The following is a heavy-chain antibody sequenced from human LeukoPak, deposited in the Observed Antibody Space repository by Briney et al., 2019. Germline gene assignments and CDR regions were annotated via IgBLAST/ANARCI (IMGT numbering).Heavy chain of an antibody. Sequence: ASVKVSCKASGYTFTNFGISWVRQAPGQGLEWMGWINPNSGGTNYAQKFQGRVTMTRDTSISTAYMELSRLRSDDTAVYYCARTWIQRSGFDYWGQGTLVTVSS. V-gene: IGHV1-2*02. CDR3: ARTWIQRSGFDY. CDR1: GYTFTNFG. CDR2: INPNSGGT. D-gene: IGHD5-18*01. J-gene: IGHJ4*02.